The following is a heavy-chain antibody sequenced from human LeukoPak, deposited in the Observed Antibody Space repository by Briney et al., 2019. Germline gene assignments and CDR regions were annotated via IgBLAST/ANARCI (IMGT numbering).Heavy chain of an antibody. Sequence: GGSLRLSCAASGFTFSSYAMSWVRQAPGKGLEWVSTISGGGDSTYYADSVKGRFTISRDNSRNTLFLQMNSLRAEDTAIYYCAKWGDFDILTGYYVSDFWGQGTLVTVSS. CDR3: AKWGDFDILTGYYVSDF. D-gene: IGHD3-9*01. V-gene: IGHV3-23*01. J-gene: IGHJ4*02. CDR2: ISGGGDST. CDR1: GFTFSSYA.